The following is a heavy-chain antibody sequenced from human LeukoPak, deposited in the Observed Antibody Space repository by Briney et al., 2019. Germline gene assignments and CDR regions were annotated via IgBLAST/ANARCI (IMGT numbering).Heavy chain of an antibody. CDR3: AKGEITIFGVGSPTY. CDR2: IRYDGSNK. D-gene: IGHD3-3*01. V-gene: IGHV3-30*02. Sequence: PGGSLRLSCAASGFTFSSYAMHWVRQAPGKGLEWVAFIRYDGSNKYYADSVKGRFTISRDNSKNTLYLQMNSLRAEDTAVYYCAKGEITIFGVGSPTYWGQGTLVTVSS. CDR1: GFTFSSYA. J-gene: IGHJ4*02.